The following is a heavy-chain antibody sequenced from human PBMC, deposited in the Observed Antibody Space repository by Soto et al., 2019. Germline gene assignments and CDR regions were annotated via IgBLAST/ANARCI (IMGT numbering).Heavy chain of an antibody. D-gene: IGHD5-12*01. CDR1: VGSFSGYY. V-gene: IGHV4-34*01. J-gene: IGHJ4*02. Sequence: SETLSLTCAFYVGSFSGYYWSWIRQPPGKGLDWIGEINHSGSTNYNPSLKSRVTISVDTSKNQFSLKLSSVTAADAAVYYCARGAGLREYWGQGTLVSVSS. CDR3: ARGAGLREY. CDR2: INHSGST.